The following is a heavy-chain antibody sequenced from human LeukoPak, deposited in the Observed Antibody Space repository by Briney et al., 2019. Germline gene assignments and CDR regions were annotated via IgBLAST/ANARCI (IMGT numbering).Heavy chain of an antibody. V-gene: IGHV3-23*01. J-gene: IGHJ5*02. CDR1: GFTFSSYA. CDR3: AKLGSYQPYSSSRNWFDP. CDR2: ISGSGGST. D-gene: IGHD6-13*01. Sequence: GGSLRLSCAASGFTFSSYAMSWVRQAPGKGLEWVSAISGSGGSTYYADSVKGRFTISRDNSKNTLYLQMNSLRAEDAAVYYCAKLGSYQPYSSSRNWFDPWGQGTLVTVSS.